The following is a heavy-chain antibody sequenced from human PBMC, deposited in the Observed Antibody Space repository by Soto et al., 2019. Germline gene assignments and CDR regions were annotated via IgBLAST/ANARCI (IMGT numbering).Heavy chain of an antibody. J-gene: IGHJ3*02. Sequence: SETLSLTCTVSGGSISSYYWSWIRQPPGKGLEWIVYIYYSGSTNYNPSLKSRVTISVDTSMNQFSLKLSSVTAADTAVYYCARGSGPNDAFDIWGQGTMVTVSS. D-gene: IGHD2-15*01. CDR3: ARGSGPNDAFDI. CDR1: GGSISSYY. CDR2: IYYSGST. V-gene: IGHV4-59*01.